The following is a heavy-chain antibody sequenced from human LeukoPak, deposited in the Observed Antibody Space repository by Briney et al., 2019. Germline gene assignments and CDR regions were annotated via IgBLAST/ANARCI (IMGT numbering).Heavy chain of an antibody. CDR3: ARRGVGDGNQRGNWFDP. CDR2: ISYDGSNK. Sequence: GSLRLSCAASGFTFSSYSMNWVRQAPGKGLEWVAVISYDGSNKYYADSVKGRFTISRDNSKNTLYLQMNSLRAEDTAVYYCARRGVGDGNQRGNWFDPWGQGTLVTVSS. V-gene: IGHV3-30*03. CDR1: GFTFSSYS. J-gene: IGHJ5*02. D-gene: IGHD3-16*01.